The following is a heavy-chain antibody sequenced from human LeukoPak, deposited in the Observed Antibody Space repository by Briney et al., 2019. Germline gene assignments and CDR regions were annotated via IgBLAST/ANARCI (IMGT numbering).Heavy chain of an antibody. V-gene: IGHV1-69*04. CDR2: IIPILGIA. D-gene: IGHD6-19*01. Sequence: GASVKVSCKASGGTFSSYAISWVRQAPGQGLEWMGRIIPILGIANYAQKFQGRVTITADKSTSTAYMELSSLRSEDTAVYYCARGRSGWENDYWGQGTLVTVSS. J-gene: IGHJ4*02. CDR1: GGTFSSYA. CDR3: ARGRSGWENDY.